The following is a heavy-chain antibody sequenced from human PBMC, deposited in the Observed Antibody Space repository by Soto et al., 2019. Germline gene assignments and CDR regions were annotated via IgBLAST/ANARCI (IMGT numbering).Heavy chain of an antibody. CDR3: ARDPRRYCSSTSCYANWFDP. CDR1: GFTFSSYA. Sequence: GGSLRLSCAASGFTFSSYAMHWVRQAPGKGLEWVAVISYDGSNKYYADSVKGRFTISRDNSKNTLYLQMNSLRAEDTAVYYCARDPRRYCSSTSCYANWFDPCGHGTLVTVSS. D-gene: IGHD2-2*01. J-gene: IGHJ5*02. CDR2: ISYDGSNK. V-gene: IGHV3-30-3*01.